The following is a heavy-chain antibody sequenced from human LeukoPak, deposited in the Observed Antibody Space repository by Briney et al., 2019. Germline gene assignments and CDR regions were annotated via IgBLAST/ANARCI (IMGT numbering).Heavy chain of an antibody. J-gene: IGHJ4*02. CDR2: ISYDGSNK. Sequence: PGGSLRLSCAASGFTLSSYGMHWVRQAPGKGLEWVAVISYDGSNKYYADSVKGRFTISRDNSKNTLYLQMNSLRAEDTAVYYCAKDYARSSSWLDYWGQGTLVTVSS. D-gene: IGHD6-13*01. CDR3: AKDYARSSSWLDY. CDR1: GFTLSSYG. V-gene: IGHV3-30*18.